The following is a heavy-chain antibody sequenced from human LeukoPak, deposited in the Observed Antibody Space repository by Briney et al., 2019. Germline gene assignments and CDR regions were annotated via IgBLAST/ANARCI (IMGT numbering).Heavy chain of an antibody. CDR1: GFTFSNSA. Sequence: GVSLRLSCAASGFTFSNSAMNWVRQTPEKGLEWVSAISGSGDNTLYADSVKGRFTISRDNSKNTLYLQMNSLGAEDTAVYYCAKNRGYCSSTSCFYYYYGMDVWGQGTTVTVSS. D-gene: IGHD2-2*01. CDR3: AKNRGYCSSTSCFYYYYGMDV. J-gene: IGHJ6*02. V-gene: IGHV3-23*01. CDR2: ISGSGDNT.